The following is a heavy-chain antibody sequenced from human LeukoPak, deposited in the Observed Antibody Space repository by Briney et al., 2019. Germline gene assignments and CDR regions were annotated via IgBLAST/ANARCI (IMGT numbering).Heavy chain of an antibody. CDR2: ISSSSSYI. D-gene: IGHD3-3*01. CDR1: GFTFSSYS. Sequence: GGSLRLSCAASGFTFSSYSMNWVRQAPGKGLEWVSSISSSSSYIYYADSVKGRFTISRDNAKNSLYLQMNSLRAEDTAVYYCARSSILEWLLYYYYYMDVWGKGTTVTVSS. CDR3: ARSSILEWLLYYYYYMDV. V-gene: IGHV3-21*01. J-gene: IGHJ6*03.